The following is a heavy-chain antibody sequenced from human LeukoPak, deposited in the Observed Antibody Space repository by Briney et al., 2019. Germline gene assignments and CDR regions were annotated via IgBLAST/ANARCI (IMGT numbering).Heavy chain of an antibody. Sequence: PSETLSLTCSVSGGSISSGSFYWGWIRQSPGKRLEWLGSIYYRGSTYDNPSLKSRVTISVDTSQNQFSLKLRSVTAADTAVYYCARDTVVVAAATGVFDIWGQGTMVTVSS. CDR3: ARDTVVVAAATGVFDI. CDR1: GGSISSGSFY. CDR2: IYYRGST. V-gene: IGHV4-39*07. D-gene: IGHD2-15*01. J-gene: IGHJ3*02.